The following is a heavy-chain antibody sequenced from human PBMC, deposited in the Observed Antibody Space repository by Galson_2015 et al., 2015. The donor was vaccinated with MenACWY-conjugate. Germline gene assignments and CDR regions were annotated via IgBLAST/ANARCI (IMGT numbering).Heavy chain of an antibody. V-gene: IGHV3-33*01. CDR3: FAINSRIDY. J-gene: IGHJ4*02. CDR1: GFTFRSYA. Sequence: SLRLSCAASGFTFRSYAMHWVRQAPGKGLEWVAVIWYDGSKTYYADSVKGRFTISRDNSKNTAYLQMNSLRAEDTAMYYCFAINSRIDYWGLGTLVTVSS. D-gene: IGHD2/OR15-2a*01. CDR2: IWYDGSKT.